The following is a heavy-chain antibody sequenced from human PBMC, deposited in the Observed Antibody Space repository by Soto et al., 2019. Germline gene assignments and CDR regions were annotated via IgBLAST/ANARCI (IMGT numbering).Heavy chain of an antibody. J-gene: IGHJ4*02. Sequence: SETLSLTCAVYGGSFSGYYWSWIRQPPGKGLEWIGEINHSGSTNYNPSPKSRVTISVDTSKNQFSLKLSSVTAADTAVYYCARGLVGITIFGVVPSFDYWGQGTLVTVSS. D-gene: IGHD3-3*01. V-gene: IGHV4-34*01. CDR3: ARGLVGITIFGVVPSFDY. CDR1: GGSFSGYY. CDR2: INHSGST.